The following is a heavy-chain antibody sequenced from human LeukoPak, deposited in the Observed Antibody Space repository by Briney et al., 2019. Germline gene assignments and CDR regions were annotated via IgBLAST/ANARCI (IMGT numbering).Heavy chain of an antibody. Sequence: PSETLSLTCAVYGGSFSGYYWSWIRQPPGKGLEWIGEINHSGSTNYNPSLKSRVTISVDTSKNQFSLKLSSVTAVDTAVYYCARGNRYSSSWYGAYWGQGTLVTVSS. CDR3: ARGNRYSSSWYGAY. CDR2: INHSGST. D-gene: IGHD6-13*01. J-gene: IGHJ4*02. CDR1: GGSFSGYY. V-gene: IGHV4-34*01.